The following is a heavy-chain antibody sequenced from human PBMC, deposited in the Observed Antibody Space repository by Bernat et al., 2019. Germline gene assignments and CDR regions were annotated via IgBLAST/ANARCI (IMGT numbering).Heavy chain of an antibody. CDR2: IYYSGST. D-gene: IGHD3-16*01. CDR1: GGSISSYY. J-gene: IGHJ4*02. Sequence: QVQLQESGPGLVKPSETLSLTCTVSGGSISSYYWSWIRQPPGKGLEWIGYIYYSGSTNYNPSLKSRVTISVDTSKNQFSLKLSSVTAADTAVYYCARVGLYTGEDTRYFDYWGQGTLVTVSS. CDR3: ARVGLYTGEDTRYFDY. V-gene: IGHV4-59*01.